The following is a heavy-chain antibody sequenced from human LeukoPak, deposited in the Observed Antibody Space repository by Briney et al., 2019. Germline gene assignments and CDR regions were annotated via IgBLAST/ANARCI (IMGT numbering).Heavy chain of an antibody. V-gene: IGHV4-34*01. CDR1: GGSFSGYY. CDR2: INHSGST. D-gene: IGHD2-15*01. CDR3: ARGTYCSGGSCYSRHDY. Sequence: PSETLSLTCAVYGGSFSGYYWSWIRQPPGKGLEWIGEINHSGSTNYNPSLKSRVTISVDTSKNQFSLKLSSVTAADTAVYYRARGTYCSGGSCYSRHDYWGQGTLVTVSS. J-gene: IGHJ4*02.